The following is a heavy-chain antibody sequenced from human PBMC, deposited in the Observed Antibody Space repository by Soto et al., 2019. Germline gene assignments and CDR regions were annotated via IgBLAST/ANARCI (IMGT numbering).Heavy chain of an antibody. D-gene: IGHD3-22*01. J-gene: IGHJ4*02. CDR3: ARHVYYYDSSGYYRSFDY. CDR2: IYYSGST. V-gene: IGHV4-59*08. CDR1: GGSISSYY. Sequence: SETLSLTSTVSGGSISSYYWSWIRQPPGKGLEWIGYIYYSGSTNYNPSLKSRVTISVDTSKNQFSLKLSSVTAADTAVYYCARHVYYYDSSGYYRSFDYWGQGTLVTVSS.